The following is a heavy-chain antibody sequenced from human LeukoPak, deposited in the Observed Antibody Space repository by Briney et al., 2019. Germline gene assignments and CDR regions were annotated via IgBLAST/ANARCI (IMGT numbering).Heavy chain of an antibody. CDR2: IRSSGGST. V-gene: IGHV3-23*01. CDR1: EFSVGSNY. J-gene: IGHJ6*04. D-gene: IGHD3-10*01. CDR3: AKSAAHSFYYHMDV. Sequence: PGGSLRLSCAASEFSVGSNYMTWVRQAPGKGLEWVSGIRSSGGSTDYADSVRGRFTISRDNSKNTLFLQVNSLRAEDTAVYYCAKSAAHSFYYHMDVWGKGTTVTVSS.